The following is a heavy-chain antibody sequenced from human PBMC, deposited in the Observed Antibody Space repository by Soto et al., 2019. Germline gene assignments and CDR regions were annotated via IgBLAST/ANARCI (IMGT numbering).Heavy chain of an antibody. CDR2: IYSGGST. J-gene: IGHJ4*02. V-gene: IGHV3-66*01. CDR1: GFTVSNNY. Sequence: PGGSLRLSCAASGFTVSNNYMSWVRQAPWKGLEWVSVIYSGGSTYYADSVKGRFTISRDTSKNTVYLQMNSLRAEDTAVYYCARTCSGGTCSFDYWGQGTLVTVSS. CDR3: ARTCSGGTCSFDY. D-gene: IGHD2-15*01.